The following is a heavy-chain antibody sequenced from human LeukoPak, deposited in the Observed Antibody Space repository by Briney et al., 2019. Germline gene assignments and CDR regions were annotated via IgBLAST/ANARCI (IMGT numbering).Heavy chain of an antibody. Sequence: GESLKISCKGSGSSFTNYWIGWVRQMPGKGLEWMGIVYPGDSDTRYSPSFQGRVTISVGKSISTAYLQWSSLKASDTAVYYCARDWDFDNWGQGTLVTVSS. V-gene: IGHV5-51*01. D-gene: IGHD3-9*01. J-gene: IGHJ4*02. CDR3: ARDWDFDN. CDR1: GSSFTNYW. CDR2: VYPGDSDT.